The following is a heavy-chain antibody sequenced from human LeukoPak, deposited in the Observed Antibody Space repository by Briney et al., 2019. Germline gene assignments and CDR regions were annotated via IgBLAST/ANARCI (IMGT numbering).Heavy chain of an antibody. J-gene: IGHJ4*02. Sequence: GGSLRLSCAASGFTFSSYAMHWVRQAPGKGLEWVAVISYDGSNKYYADSVKGRFTISRDNSKNTLYLQMNSLRAEDTAVYYCARSTGYCSSTSCYSTQVYLGYWGQGTLVTVSS. CDR1: GFTFSSYA. V-gene: IGHV3-30-3*01. CDR2: ISYDGSNK. D-gene: IGHD2-2*02. CDR3: ARSTGYCSSTSCYSTQVYLGY.